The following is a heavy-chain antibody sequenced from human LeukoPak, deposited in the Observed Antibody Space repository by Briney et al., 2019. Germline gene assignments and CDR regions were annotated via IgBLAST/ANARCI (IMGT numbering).Heavy chain of an antibody. V-gene: IGHV1-46*03. CDR3: ARGYYDFWSGPNGRFDP. CDR2: INPSGGST. CDR1: GYTLTSYY. D-gene: IGHD3-3*01. Sequence: ASVKVSCKASGYTLTSYYMHWVRQAPGQGLEWMGIINPSGGSTSYAQKFQGRVTMTRDTSTSTVYMELSSLRSEDTAVYYCARGYYDFWSGPNGRFDPWGQGTQVTVSS. J-gene: IGHJ5*02.